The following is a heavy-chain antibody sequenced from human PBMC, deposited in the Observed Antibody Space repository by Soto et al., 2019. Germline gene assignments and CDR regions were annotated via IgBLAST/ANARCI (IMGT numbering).Heavy chain of an antibody. D-gene: IGHD6-6*01. CDR2: IYYSGST. J-gene: IGHJ6*02. Sequence: PSETLSLTCTVSGGSISSYYWSWIRQPPGKGLEWIGYIYYSGSTNYNPSLKSRATISVDTSKNQFSLKLSSVTAADTAVYYCARDLREDSSSSRAGRGGIGVWGHRPTVTFSS. V-gene: IGHV4-59*01. CDR1: GGSISSYY. CDR3: ARDLREDSSSSRAGRGGIGV.